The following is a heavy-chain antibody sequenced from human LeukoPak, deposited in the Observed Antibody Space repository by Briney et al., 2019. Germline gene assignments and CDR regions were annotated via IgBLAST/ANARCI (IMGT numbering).Heavy chain of an antibody. D-gene: IGHD6-19*01. CDR2: ISGSGGST. CDR3: AREMLAAVAAQS. J-gene: IGHJ5*02. V-gene: IGHV3-23*01. CDR1: GFTFSSYA. Sequence: PGGSLRLSCAASGFTFSSYAMSWVRQAPGKGLEWVSAISGSGGSTYYADSVKGRFTLSRDNSKNTLYLQMNSLRAEDTAVYYCAREMLAAVAAQSWGQGTLVTVSS.